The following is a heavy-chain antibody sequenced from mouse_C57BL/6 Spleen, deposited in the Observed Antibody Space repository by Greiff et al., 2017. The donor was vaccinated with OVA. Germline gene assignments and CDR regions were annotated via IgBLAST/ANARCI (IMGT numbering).Heavy chain of an antibody. Sequence: QVQLQQSGPELVKPGASVKISCKASGYSFTSYYIHWVKQRPGQGLEWIGWIYPGSGNTKYNEKFKGKATLTADTSSSTAYMQLSRLTSEDSAVYYCARGYYGNYDYWGQGTTLTVSS. D-gene: IGHD2-1*01. V-gene: IGHV1-66*01. CDR2: IYPGSGNT. CDR1: GYSFTSYY. CDR3: ARGYYGNYDY. J-gene: IGHJ2*01.